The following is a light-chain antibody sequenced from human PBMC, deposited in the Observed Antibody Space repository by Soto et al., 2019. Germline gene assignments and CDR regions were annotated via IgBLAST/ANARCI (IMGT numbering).Light chain of an antibody. CDR3: SSYTSSSTLV. CDR2: EVS. V-gene: IGLV2-14*01. Sequence: QSALTQTASVSGSPGPSITISCTGTISDVGGYNYVSWYQQHPGKAPKLMIYEVSNRPSGVSNRFSGAKSGNTASLTISGLQAEDEADYYCSSYTSSSTLVFGGGTKLTV. J-gene: IGLJ2*01. CDR1: ISDVGGYNY.